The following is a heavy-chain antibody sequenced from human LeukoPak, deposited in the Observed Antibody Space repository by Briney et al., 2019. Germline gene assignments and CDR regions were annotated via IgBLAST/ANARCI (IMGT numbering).Heavy chain of an antibody. CDR3: ARRESSGRFDY. J-gene: IGHJ4*02. CDR2: ISSSSYDI. CDR1: GFTYSIYS. V-gene: IGHV3-21*01. Sequence: PGGSLRLSCAASGFTYSIYSMNWVRQAPGKGLEWVSSISSSSYDIKYTDSMKGRFTISRDNAKNSLYLQMNSLRVEDTAVYYCARRESSGRFDYWGQGTLVTVSS. D-gene: IGHD6-19*01.